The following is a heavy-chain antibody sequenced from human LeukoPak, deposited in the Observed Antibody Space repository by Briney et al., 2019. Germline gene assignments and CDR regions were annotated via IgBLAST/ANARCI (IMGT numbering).Heavy chain of an antibody. CDR3: AKSLARGGGPGFTGYYGFDY. D-gene: IGHD3-9*01. CDR2: IWYDGSNK. J-gene: IGHJ4*02. V-gene: IGHV3-30*02. Sequence: GGSLRLSCAASGFTFSSYGMHWVRQAPGKGLEWVAVIWYDGSNKYYADSVKGRFTISRDNSKNTLYLQMNSLRAEDTAVYYWAKSLARGGGPGFTGYYGFDYLGQGTL. CDR1: GFTFSSYG.